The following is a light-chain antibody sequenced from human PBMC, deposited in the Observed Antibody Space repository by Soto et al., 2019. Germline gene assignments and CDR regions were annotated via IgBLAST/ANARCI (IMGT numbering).Light chain of an antibody. V-gene: IGKV1-39*01. CDR3: QQSYSTPRT. J-gene: IGKJ1*01. Sequence: DIQMTQSPSSLSASVGDRVTITCQASQDIFSYLNWYQQKPGKAPKLLIYAASSLQSGVPSRFSGSGSGTDFTLTISSLQPEDFATYYCQQSYSTPRTLGQETKVDIK. CDR2: AAS. CDR1: QDIFSY.